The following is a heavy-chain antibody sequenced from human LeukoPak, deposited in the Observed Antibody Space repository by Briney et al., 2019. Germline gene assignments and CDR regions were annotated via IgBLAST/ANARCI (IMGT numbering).Heavy chain of an antibody. CDR1: GYTFTSHG. Sequence: ASVKISCKASGYTFTSHGISCVRQAPGQGLEWMGWISAYNGNTNYAQKLQGRVTMTTDTSTSTAYMELRSLRSDDTAVYYCARDKPKRYCSSTSSYPLDYWGQGTLVTVSS. V-gene: IGHV1-18*04. D-gene: IGHD2-2*01. J-gene: IGHJ4*02. CDR2: ISAYNGNT. CDR3: ARDKPKRYCSSTSSYPLDY.